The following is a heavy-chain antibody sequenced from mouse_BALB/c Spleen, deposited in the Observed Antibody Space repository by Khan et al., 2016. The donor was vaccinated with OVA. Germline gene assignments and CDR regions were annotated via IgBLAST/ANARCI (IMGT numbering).Heavy chain of an antibody. J-gene: IGHJ3*01. Sequence: EVQLQESGPGLVKPSQSLSLTCTVTGYSITTDYAWNWIRQFPGNKLEWMGYISYRGSTSYNPSLKSRISITRDTSKDQFFLQLNSVTTEDTATCYCARLGPVFSYWGQGTLVTVSA. V-gene: IGHV3-2*02. CDR3: ARLGPVFSY. D-gene: IGHD1-1*01. CDR1: GYSITTDYA. CDR2: ISYRGST.